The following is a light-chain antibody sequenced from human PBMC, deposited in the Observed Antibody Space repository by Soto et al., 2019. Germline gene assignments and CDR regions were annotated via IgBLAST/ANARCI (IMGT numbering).Light chain of an antibody. Sequence: EIVLTQSPGTLSLSPGERATLSCRASQSVGSTYLAWYQQKPGQAPRLLIYGTSTRATGIPDRFSGSGSGTDFTINISRLEPEDFAVYYCKQYGSSPFTCGQGAHLEIK. CDR2: GTS. V-gene: IGKV3-20*01. J-gene: IGKJ2*01. CDR1: QSVGSTY. CDR3: KQYGSSPFT.